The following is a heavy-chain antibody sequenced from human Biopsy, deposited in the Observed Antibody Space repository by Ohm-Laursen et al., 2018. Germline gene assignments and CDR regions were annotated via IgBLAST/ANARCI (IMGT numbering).Heavy chain of an antibody. J-gene: IGHJ4*02. V-gene: IGHV4-31*03. D-gene: IGHD5-12*01. Sequence: SDTLSLTCTVSGVSINGGRYYWNWIRHHPGKGLEWIGNIFYSANTYYNPSLKSRVTISVDTSENQFSLKLSSVTAADTAVYYCARLGSGDYFPTFFDFWGQGALVTVSS. CDR2: IFYSANT. CDR3: ARLGSGDYFPTFFDF. CDR1: GVSINGGRYY.